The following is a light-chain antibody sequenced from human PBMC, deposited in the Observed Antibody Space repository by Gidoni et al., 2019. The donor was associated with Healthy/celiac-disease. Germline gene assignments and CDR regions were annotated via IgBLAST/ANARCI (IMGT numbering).Light chain of an antibody. CDR1: SSDVGGYNY. CDR3: CSYAGSYTLYV. Sequence: QSALTQPRPESGPPGQTVTISCTGTSSDVGGYNYVSWYQQHPGKAPKLMIYDVSKRPSGVPDRFSGSKSGNTASLTISGLQAEDEADYYCCSYAGSYTLYVFGTGTKVTVL. V-gene: IGLV2-11*01. CDR2: DVS. J-gene: IGLJ1*01.